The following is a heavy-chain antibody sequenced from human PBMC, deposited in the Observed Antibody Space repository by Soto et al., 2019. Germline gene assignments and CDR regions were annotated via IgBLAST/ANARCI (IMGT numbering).Heavy chain of an antibody. CDR2: MNPNSGNT. CDR3: ARDKGPVRFLEWLDSNYYGMDV. Sequence: GASVKVSCKASGYTFTSYDINWVRQATGQGLEWMGWMNPNSGNTGYAQKFQGRVTMTRNTSISTAYMELSSLRSEDTAVYYCARDKGPVRFLEWLDSNYYGMDVWAKGPRSPSP. CDR1: GYTFTSYD. D-gene: IGHD3-3*01. V-gene: IGHV1-8*01. J-gene: IGHJ6*02.